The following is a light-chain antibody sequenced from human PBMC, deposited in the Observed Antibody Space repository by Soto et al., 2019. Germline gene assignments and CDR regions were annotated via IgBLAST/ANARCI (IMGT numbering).Light chain of an antibody. V-gene: IGLV2-14*01. J-gene: IGLJ3*02. CDR1: SSDVGDYNY. Sequence: QSALTQPASVSGSPGQSITLSCTGTSSDVGDYNYVSWYQQHPGKAPRLIIYEVSYRPSGVSNRFSGSKSGNKASLTISGLQAEDEADYYCSSYASSSTWVFGGGTKVTVL. CDR2: EVS. CDR3: SSYASSSTWV.